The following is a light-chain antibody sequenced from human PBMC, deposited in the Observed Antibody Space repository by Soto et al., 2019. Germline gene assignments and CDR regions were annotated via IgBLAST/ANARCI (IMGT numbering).Light chain of an antibody. CDR2: DAS. CDR3: QQYNSYSET. V-gene: IGKV1-5*01. CDR1: QSISSW. J-gene: IGKJ1*01. Sequence: DIQMTQSPSTLSASVGDRVTITCRASQSISSWLAWYQQKPGKAPKLLIYDASRLESGVPSRFSGSGSGTEFTLTISSVQPDDFATCYCQQYNSYSETFGHGTKVEIK.